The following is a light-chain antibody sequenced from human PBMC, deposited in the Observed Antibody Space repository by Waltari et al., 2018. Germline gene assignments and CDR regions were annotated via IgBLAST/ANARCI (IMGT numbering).Light chain of an antibody. CDR1: SSNIGTNY. CDR2: RNE. CDR3: ASWGDGLSGPSVV. J-gene: IGLJ2*01. Sequence: QSVLTQPPSASGTPGQRVTISCSGSSSNIGTNYIYWYQQLPGTAPKLLIFRNEQRPSGVPDRFAASKSGTSASLAISGLRSEDEADYYCASWGDGLSGPSVVFGGGTKLTVL. V-gene: IGLV1-47*01.